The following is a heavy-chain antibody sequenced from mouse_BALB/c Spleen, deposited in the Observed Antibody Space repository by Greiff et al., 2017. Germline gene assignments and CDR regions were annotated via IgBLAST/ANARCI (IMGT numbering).Heavy chain of an antibody. CDR2: ISSGGGST. CDR1: GFTFSSYA. CDR3: ARHYYGSSYDAMDY. Sequence: EVQVVESGGGLVKPGGSLKLSCAASGFTFSSYAMSWVRQSPEKRLEWVAEISSGGGSTYYPDTVKGRFTISRDNAKNTLYLQMSSLKSEDTAMYYCARHYYGSSYDAMDYWGQGTSVTVSS. J-gene: IGHJ4*01. V-gene: IGHV5-12-1*01. D-gene: IGHD1-1*01.